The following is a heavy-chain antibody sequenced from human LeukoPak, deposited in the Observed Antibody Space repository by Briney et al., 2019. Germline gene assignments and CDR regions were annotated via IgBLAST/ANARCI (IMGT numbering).Heavy chain of an antibody. Sequence: PGGSLRLSCAASGFTFSSYGMYWVRHAPGKGLEWVAVIWNDGSNKYYADSVKGRFTISRDNSKNTLYLQMNSLRAEDTAVYYCARIHSLYYYDSSGYGAFDIWGQGTMVSVSS. CDR3: ARIHSLYYYDSSGYGAFDI. V-gene: IGHV3-33*01. CDR2: IWNDGSNK. J-gene: IGHJ3*02. D-gene: IGHD3-22*01. CDR1: GFTFSSYG.